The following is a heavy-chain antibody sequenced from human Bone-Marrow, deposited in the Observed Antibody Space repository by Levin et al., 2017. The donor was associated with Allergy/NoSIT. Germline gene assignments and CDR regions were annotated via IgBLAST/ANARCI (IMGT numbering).Heavy chain of an antibody. D-gene: IGHD1/OR15-1a*01. CDR1: GGFISDGDYY. CDR3: ARGGTVPGTFHDY. Sequence: SETLSLTCTVSGGFISDGDYYWNWIRQPPGMGLEWIGYTYHSGSTYYNPSLRSRVSISVDRSNNRFSLKVTSVTTADAAVYFCARGGTVPGTFHDYWGQGTLVTVSS. CDR2: TYHSGST. V-gene: IGHV4-30-4*01. J-gene: IGHJ4*02.